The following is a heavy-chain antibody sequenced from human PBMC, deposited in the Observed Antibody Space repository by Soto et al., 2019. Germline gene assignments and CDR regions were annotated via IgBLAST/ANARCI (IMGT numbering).Heavy chain of an antibody. D-gene: IGHD6-6*01. V-gene: IGHV1-46*01. CDR2: INPSGGST. CDR1: GYTFTTYY. J-gene: IGHJ4*02. Sequence: ASVKVSCKASGYTFTTYYMYWVRQAPGQGLELMGRINPSGGSTSFAQKFQGRVTMTSATSTSTVYMELISLQSEDTAVYYCARDVGMASRPYLDYWGQGTLVTVSS. CDR3: ARDVGMASRPYLDY.